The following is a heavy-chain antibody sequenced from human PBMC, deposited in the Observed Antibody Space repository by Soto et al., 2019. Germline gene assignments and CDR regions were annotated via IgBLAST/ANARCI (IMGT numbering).Heavy chain of an antibody. V-gene: IGHV4-30-2*01. CDR2: IYTSWSP. CDR1: DCAYISGVAS. D-gene: IGHD3-22*01. J-gene: IGHJ6*02. CDR3: ARDLRDYDSCGYYYLHYYYGMDG. Sequence: SDALIVRWSVTDCAYISGVASCSWNRQPPGKGPEWIGYIYTSWSPYYNPSPKSRVTILVDTSKNQFSLKLSSVTAADTAVYYCARDLRDYDSCGYYYLHYYYGMDGWGQGTTVTVSS.